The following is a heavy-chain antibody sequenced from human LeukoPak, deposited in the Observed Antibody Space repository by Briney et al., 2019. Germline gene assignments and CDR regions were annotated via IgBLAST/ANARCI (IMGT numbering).Heavy chain of an antibody. CDR2: IYYSGST. Sequence: PSETLSLTCTVSGGSISSYYWGWIRQPPGKGLEWIGSIYYSGSTYYNPSLKSRVTISVDTSKNQFSLKLSSVTTADTAVYYCASARFLEWLPPYYYYYYMDVWGQGTTVTVSS. J-gene: IGHJ6*03. CDR3: ASARFLEWLPPYYYYYYMDV. CDR1: GGSISSYY. V-gene: IGHV4-39*01. D-gene: IGHD3-3*01.